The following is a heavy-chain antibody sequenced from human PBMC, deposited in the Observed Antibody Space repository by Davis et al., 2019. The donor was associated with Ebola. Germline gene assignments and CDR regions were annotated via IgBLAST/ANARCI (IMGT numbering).Heavy chain of an antibody. V-gene: IGHV3-9*01. CDR3: ARKGATY. CDR2: ITWNSGTM. D-gene: IGHD1-26*01. CDR1: GFSFDEYA. J-gene: IGHJ4*02. Sequence: PGGSLRLSCAASGFSFDEYAMHWVRQAPGKGLEWVSGITWNSGTMAYADSVKGRFTISRDNAKNAVYLQMNSLRAEDTAVYYCARKGATYWGQGTLVTVSS.